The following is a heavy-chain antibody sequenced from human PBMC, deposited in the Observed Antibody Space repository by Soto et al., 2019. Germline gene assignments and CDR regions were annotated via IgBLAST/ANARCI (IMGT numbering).Heavy chain of an antibody. CDR1: GGSISSSSYY. Sequence: QSQTLSLTCTVSGGSISSSSYYWGWIRQPPGKGLEWIGSIYYSGSTYYNPSLKSRVTISVDTSKNQLSLKLSSVTAADTAVYYCASIRQEECLAAAGIFDYGGQGTLVTVSS. V-gene: IGHV4-39*01. CDR3: ASIRQEECLAAAGIFDY. D-gene: IGHD6-13*01. J-gene: IGHJ4*02. CDR2: IYYSGST.